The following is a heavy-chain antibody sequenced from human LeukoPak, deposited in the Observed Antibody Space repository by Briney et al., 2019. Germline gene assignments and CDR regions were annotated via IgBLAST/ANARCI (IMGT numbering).Heavy chain of an antibody. CDR1: GGSFSGYY. J-gene: IGHJ3*02. CDR2: IYHSGST. Sequence: SETLSLTCGVYGGSFSGYYWSWIRQPPGKGLEWIGYIYHSGSTYYNPSLKSRVTISVDRSKNQFSLKLSSVTAADTAVYYCARVHYYYDSSGYYWRGDAFDIWGQGTMVTVSS. D-gene: IGHD3-22*01. V-gene: IGHV4-30-2*01. CDR3: ARVHYYYDSSGYYWRGDAFDI.